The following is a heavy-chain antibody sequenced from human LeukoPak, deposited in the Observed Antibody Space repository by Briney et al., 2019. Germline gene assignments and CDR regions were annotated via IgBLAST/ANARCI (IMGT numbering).Heavy chain of an antibody. CDR2: IKQDGSEK. D-gene: IGHD3-3*01. Sequence: GGSLRLSCAASGLTFSSYSMSWVRQAPGKGLEWVANIKQDGSEKYYVDSVKGRFTISRDNAENSLYLQMNSLRAEDTAVYYCARYDFWSGYRYFDYWGQGTLVTVTS. CDR3: ARYDFWSGYRYFDY. V-gene: IGHV3-7*01. CDR1: GLTFSSYS. J-gene: IGHJ4*02.